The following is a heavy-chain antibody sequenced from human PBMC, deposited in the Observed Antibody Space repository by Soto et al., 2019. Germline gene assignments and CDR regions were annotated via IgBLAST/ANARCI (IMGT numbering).Heavy chain of an antibody. CDR2: ISGSGGST. J-gene: IGHJ6*02. V-gene: IGHV3-23*01. D-gene: IGHD3-10*01. CDR1: GFPFSSYA. Sequence: GGSLRLSCVASGFPFSSYAMSWVRQSPGKGLEWVSAISGSGGSTYYADSVKGRFTISRDNSKNTLYLQMNSLRAEDTAVYYCAHHGASRSGYGTDVWCQGIPVTVSS. CDR3: AHHGASRSGYGTDV.